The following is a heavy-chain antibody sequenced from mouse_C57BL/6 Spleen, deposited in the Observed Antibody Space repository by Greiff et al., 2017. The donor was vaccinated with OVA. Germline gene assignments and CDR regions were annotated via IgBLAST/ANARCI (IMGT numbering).Heavy chain of an antibody. CDR2: IYPGDGDT. CDR3: ARSELGDY. J-gene: IGHJ4*01. CDR1: GYAFSSSW. Sequence: QVQLQQSGPELVKPGASVKISCKASGYAFSSSWMNWVQQRPGKGLEWIGRIYPGDGDTNYNGKFKGKATLTADKSSSTAYMQLSSLTSEDSAVYFCARSELGDYWGQGTSVTVSS. D-gene: IGHD3-1*01. V-gene: IGHV1-82*01.